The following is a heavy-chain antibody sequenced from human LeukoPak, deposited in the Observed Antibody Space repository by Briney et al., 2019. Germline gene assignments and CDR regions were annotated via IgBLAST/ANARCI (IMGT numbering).Heavy chain of an antibody. CDR3: AREYYGSGSHGDAFDI. D-gene: IGHD3-10*01. CDR1: GYTFTSYY. Sequence: ASVKVSCKASGYTFTSYYMHWVRQAPGQGLEWMGWINPNSGGTNYAQKFQGRVTMTRDTSISTAYMELSSLRSEDTAVYYCAREYYGSGSHGDAFDIWGQGTMVTVSS. CDR2: INPNSGGT. J-gene: IGHJ3*02. V-gene: IGHV1-2*02.